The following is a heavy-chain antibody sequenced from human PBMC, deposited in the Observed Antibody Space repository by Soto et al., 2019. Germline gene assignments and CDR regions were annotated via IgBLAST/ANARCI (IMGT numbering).Heavy chain of an antibody. J-gene: IGHJ4*02. D-gene: IGHD5-12*01. CDR3: ARDRGATIFDF. CDR2: IFYTGGT. Sequence: SETLSLTCTVSGGSISSGDYYWSWIRQHPGRGLEWIGYIFYTGGTFYTPSLKSRVTMSVDTSKNQFSLKLTSVTAADTAVYFCARDRGATIFDFWGRGTLVTVS. CDR1: GGSISSGDYY. V-gene: IGHV4-31*03.